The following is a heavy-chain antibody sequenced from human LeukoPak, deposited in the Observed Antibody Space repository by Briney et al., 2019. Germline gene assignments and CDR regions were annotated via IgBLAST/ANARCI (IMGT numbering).Heavy chain of an antibody. V-gene: IGHV1-18*01. CDR1: GYTFTSYG. J-gene: IGHJ4*02. Sequence: ASVKVSCKASGYTFTSYGISWVRQAPGQGLEWMGWVSAYNGNTNYAQKLQGRVTMTTDTSTSTAYMELRSLRSDDTAVYYCASGSSGWYYFDYWGQGTLVTVSS. CDR2: VSAYNGNT. CDR3: ASGSSGWYYFDY. D-gene: IGHD6-19*01.